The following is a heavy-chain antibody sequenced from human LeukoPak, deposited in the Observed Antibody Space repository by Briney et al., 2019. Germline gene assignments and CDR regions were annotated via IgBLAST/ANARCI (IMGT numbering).Heavy chain of an antibody. CDR1: GFTFSTYG. D-gene: IGHD4-11*01. CDR2: IWYDGSNK. J-gene: IGHJ4*02. CDR3: AKDKLQLLILDYFDY. V-gene: IGHV3-30*02. Sequence: PGGSLRLSCAASGFTFSTYGMHWVRQAPGKGLEWVAVIWYDGSNKYYADSVRGRFTISRDNFKNTLYLQMNSLRPEDTAVYYCAKDKLQLLILDYFDYWGQGTLVTVSS.